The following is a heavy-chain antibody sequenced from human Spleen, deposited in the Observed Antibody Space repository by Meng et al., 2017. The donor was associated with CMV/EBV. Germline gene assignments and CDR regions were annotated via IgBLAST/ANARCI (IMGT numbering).Heavy chain of an antibody. J-gene: IGHJ5*02. D-gene: IGHD3-10*01. V-gene: IGHV3-53*01. CDR2: IYSGGST. CDR3: ARSAPLEEGYSGPSGWFDP. CDR1: GFTFSSYE. Sequence: GESLKISCAASGFTFSSYEMNWVRQAPGKGLEWVSVIYSGGSTYYADSVKGRFTISRDNSKNTLYLQMNSLRAEDTAVYYCARSAPLEEGYSGPSGWFDPWGQGTLVTVSS.